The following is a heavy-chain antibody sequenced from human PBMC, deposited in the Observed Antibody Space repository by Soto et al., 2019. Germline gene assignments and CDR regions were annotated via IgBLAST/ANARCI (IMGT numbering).Heavy chain of an antibody. D-gene: IGHD3-22*01. Sequence: GASVKVSCKASGGTFSSYAISWVRQAPGQGLEWMGGIIPIFGTANYAQKFQGRVTITADESTSTAYMELSSLRSEDTAVYYCARNGYYYDSSGYPRGNWYFDLWGRGTLVTVSS. CDR2: IIPIFGTA. CDR1: GGTFSSYA. CDR3: ARNGYYYDSSGYPRGNWYFDL. J-gene: IGHJ2*01. V-gene: IGHV1-69*13.